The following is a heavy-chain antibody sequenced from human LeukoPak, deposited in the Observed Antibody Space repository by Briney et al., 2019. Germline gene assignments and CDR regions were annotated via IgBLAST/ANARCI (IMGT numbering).Heavy chain of an antibody. J-gene: IGHJ3*02. Sequence: SETLSLTCTVSGGSISASGHYWGWIRQPPGKGLEWIGSIYYSGSTYYNPSLRSRVTISLDTSKNQFSLKVNSVTAADTAVYYCARHNDPGHAFDIWGQGTLVTVSS. D-gene: IGHD1-1*01. CDR3: ARHNDPGHAFDI. V-gene: IGHV4-39*01. CDR2: IYYSGST. CDR1: GGSISASGHY.